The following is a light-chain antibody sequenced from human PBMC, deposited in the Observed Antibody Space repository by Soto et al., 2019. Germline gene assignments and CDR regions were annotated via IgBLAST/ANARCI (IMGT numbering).Light chain of an antibody. Sequence: EIVLTQSPATLSLSPGERATLSCRASQPVSSHLAWYQQKPGQAPRLLIFDASNRATAIPARFSGSGSGTDFTLTISSLEPEDFAVYYCQPRANWPRTFGQGTKVEIK. CDR1: QPVSSH. CDR2: DAS. CDR3: QPRANWPRT. V-gene: IGKV3-11*01. J-gene: IGKJ1*01.